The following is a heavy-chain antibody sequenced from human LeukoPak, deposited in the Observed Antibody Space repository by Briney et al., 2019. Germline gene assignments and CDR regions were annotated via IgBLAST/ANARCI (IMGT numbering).Heavy chain of an antibody. J-gene: IGHJ6*02. CDR2: ITGGGGGT. Sequence: TGGSLRLSCAPSGFTFSSYAMIWVRQAPGKGLEWVSAITGGGGGTFYADSVKGRLIVSRDNSKSTLYLQMNSLRIEDTAVYYCARLNVGSSSGWYGYYYYGMDVWGQGTTVAVSS. V-gene: IGHV3-23*01. CDR1: GFTFSSYA. D-gene: IGHD6-19*01. CDR3: ARLNVGSSSGWYGYYYYGMDV.